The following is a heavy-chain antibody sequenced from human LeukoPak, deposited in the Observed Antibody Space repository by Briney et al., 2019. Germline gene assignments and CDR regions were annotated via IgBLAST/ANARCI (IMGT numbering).Heavy chain of an antibody. J-gene: IGHJ4*02. V-gene: IGHV4-59*01. Sequence: SETLSLTCAVSGDSITGYFLNWIRQPPGKRLEWTGYIYYSGGTNYNPSLKSRLTISVDTSKNQFSLKLSSVTAADTAVYYCARANGWLPTLFDRWGQGTLVTVSS. CDR2: IYYSGGT. CDR3: ARANGWLPTLFDR. CDR1: GDSITGYF. D-gene: IGHD5-24*01.